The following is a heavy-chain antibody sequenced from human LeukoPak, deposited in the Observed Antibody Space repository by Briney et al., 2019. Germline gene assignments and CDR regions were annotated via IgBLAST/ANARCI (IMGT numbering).Heavy chain of an antibody. Sequence: SETLSLTCAVYVGSFSGDYWSWIRQPPGKGLEWIGQINHSGSTNYNPSLKSRVTISVDTSKNQFSLKLNSVTAADTAVYYCARGDSNFPFDYWGQGTLVTVSS. V-gene: IGHV4-34*01. D-gene: IGHD4-11*01. CDR1: VGSFSGDY. CDR3: ARGDSNFPFDY. CDR2: INHSGST. J-gene: IGHJ4*02.